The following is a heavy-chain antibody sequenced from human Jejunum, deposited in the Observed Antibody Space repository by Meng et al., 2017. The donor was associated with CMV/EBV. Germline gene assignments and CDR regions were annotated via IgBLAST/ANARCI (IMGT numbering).Heavy chain of an antibody. CDR1: GDTNAATY. CDR3: AKTARIPAA. V-gene: IGHV4-59*13. D-gene: IGHD2-2*01. Sequence: LSCIGSGDTNAATYGSWCRQAPVKGLKSIRYIHQSEDTNYNPALMSRATISLDMSKNQLSLRLTSVPAADTAVYYCAKTARIPAAWGQGTLVTVSS. CDR2: IHQSEDT. J-gene: IGHJ1*01.